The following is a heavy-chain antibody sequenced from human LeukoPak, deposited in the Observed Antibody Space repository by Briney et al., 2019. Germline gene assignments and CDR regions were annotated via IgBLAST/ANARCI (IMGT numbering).Heavy chain of an antibody. V-gene: IGHV4-34*01. CDR2: INHSGST. CDR3: ASRTTYYYDTY. J-gene: IGHJ4*02. D-gene: IGHD3-22*01. Sequence: SETLSLTCAVYGGSFSGYYWSWIRQPPGKGLEWIGEINHSGSTNYSPSLKSRVTISVDTSKNQFSLKLSSVTAADTAVYYCASRTTYYYDTYWGQGTLVTVSS. CDR1: GGSFSGYY.